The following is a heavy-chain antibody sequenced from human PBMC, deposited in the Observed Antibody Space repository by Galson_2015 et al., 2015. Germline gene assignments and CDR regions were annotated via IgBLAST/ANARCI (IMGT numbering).Heavy chain of an antibody. Sequence: SLRLSCAASGSTFTSNAMSWVRQAPGKGLEWVSSISDSGDNTYYADSVKGRFAISRDNSKNTLYLQMNRLRAEDTSVYFCSNGGAIVKTTFDYWGQGTLVTVSS. CDR2: ISDSGDNT. CDR1: GSTFTSNA. CDR3: SNGGAIVKTTFDY. J-gene: IGHJ4*02. V-gene: IGHV3-23*01. D-gene: IGHD1-26*01.